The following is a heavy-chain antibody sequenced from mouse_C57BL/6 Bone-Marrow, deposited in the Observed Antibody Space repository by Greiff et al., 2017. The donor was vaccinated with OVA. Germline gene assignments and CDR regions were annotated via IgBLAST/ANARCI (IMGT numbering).Heavy chain of an antibody. J-gene: IGHJ2*01. CDR1: GFTFSDYG. Sequence: EVNVVESGGGLVKPGGSLKLSCAASGFTFSDYGMHWVRQAPEKGLEWVAYISSGSSTIYYADTVKGRFTISRDNAKNTLFLQMTSLRSEDTAMYYCARPGYYYGSRGAFDYWGQGTTLTVSS. V-gene: IGHV5-17*01. CDR3: ARPGYYYGSRGAFDY. D-gene: IGHD1-1*01. CDR2: ISSGSSTI.